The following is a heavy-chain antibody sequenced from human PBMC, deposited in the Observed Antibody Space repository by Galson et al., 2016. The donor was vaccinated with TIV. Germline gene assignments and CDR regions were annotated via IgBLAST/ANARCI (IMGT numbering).Heavy chain of an antibody. Sequence: SVKVSCKASGDTFTSYPFNWVRQAPGQGLEWMGGIIPLFGTANYAQKFQGRVTVTADESTSTVYLDLSSLRSEDTAVYYCAKDRNTALDTYHYYYCMDVWGQVTTVTVSS. CDR3: AKDRNTALDTYHYYYCMDV. D-gene: IGHD5-18*01. CDR2: IIPLFGTA. J-gene: IGHJ6*02. V-gene: IGHV1-69*13. CDR1: GDTFTSYP.